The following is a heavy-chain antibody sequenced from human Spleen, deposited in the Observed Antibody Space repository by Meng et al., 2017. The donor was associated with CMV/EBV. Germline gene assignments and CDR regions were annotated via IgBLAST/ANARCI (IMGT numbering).Heavy chain of an antibody. V-gene: IGHV1-18*01. CDR2: ISAYNGNT. CDR1: GDSLSSYS. D-gene: IGHD3-3*01. J-gene: IGHJ4*02. CDR3: ARDRGTIFGVVSYYFDY. Sequence: ASVKVSCKASGDSLSSYSISWVRQAPGQGLEWMGWISAYNGNTNYAQKLQGRVTMTTDTSTSTAYMELRSLRSDDTAVYYCARDRGTIFGVVSYYFDYWGQGTLVTVSS.